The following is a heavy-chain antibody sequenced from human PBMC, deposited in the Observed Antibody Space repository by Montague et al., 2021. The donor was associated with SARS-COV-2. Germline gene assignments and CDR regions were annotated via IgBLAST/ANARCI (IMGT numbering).Heavy chain of an antibody. CDR3: VGELLLIYGMDV. J-gene: IGHJ6*02. Sequence: SLRLSCAASGFTFSSYAMHWVRQAPGKGLEWVAVISYDGSNKYYADSVKGRFTISRDNSKNTLYLQMNSLRAEDTAVYYCVGELLLIYGMDVWGRGTTVTVSS. CDR1: GFTFSSYA. CDR2: ISYDGSNK. D-gene: IGHD3-10*01. V-gene: IGHV3-30*04.